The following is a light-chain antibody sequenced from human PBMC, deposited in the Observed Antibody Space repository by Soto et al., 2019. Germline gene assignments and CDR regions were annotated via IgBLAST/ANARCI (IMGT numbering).Light chain of an antibody. CDR3: SSYTSSTTLYV. J-gene: IGLJ1*01. V-gene: IGLV2-14*03. CDR2: DVS. Sequence: QSALTQPASMSGSPGQSITISCTGASSDVGNYNYVSWYQQLPGKAPKLIIYDVSNRPSGVSDRFSGSKSGNTASLTISGLQAEDEADYYCSSYTSSTTLYVFGTGTKVTVL. CDR1: SSDVGNYNY.